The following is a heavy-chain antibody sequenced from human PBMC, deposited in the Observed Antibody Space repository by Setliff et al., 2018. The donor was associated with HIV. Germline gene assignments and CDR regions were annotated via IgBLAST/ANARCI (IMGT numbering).Heavy chain of an antibody. CDR1: RSTFNSHT. CDR3: VRGVQSPPHYSYYYMDV. D-gene: IGHD3-3*01. CDR2: IIPILGIA. J-gene: IGHJ6*03. V-gene: IGHV1-69*10. Sequence: ASVKVSCKASRSTFNSHTINWVRQAPGQGPDWMGGIIPILGIANYAQKFQGRVTIHADKSTSTAYLELTSLRFDDTAMYYCVRGVQSPPHYSYYYMDVWGEGTMVTVSS.